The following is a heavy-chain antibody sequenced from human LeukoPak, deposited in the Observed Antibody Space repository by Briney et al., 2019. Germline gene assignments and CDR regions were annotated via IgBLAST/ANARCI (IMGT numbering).Heavy chain of an antibody. CDR2: IYNGGCT. CDR1: GFTVIYNY. Sequence: PGGSLRLSCAASGFTVIYNYLRWLRPPAGKEVEWVVVIYNGGCTDYADSVKGRFTISRDNSKNPVYLQMNSLRAEDTAVYYCVRAVGVTATHNSIDISGEGRMVSVSS. CDR3: VRAVGVTATHNSIDI. J-gene: IGHJ3*02. V-gene: IGHV3-66*02. D-gene: IGHD2-21*02.